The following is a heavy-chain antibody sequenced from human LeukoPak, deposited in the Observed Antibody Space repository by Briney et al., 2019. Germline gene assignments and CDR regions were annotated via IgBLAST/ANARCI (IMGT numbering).Heavy chain of an antibody. Sequence: ASVKVSCKASGGTFSSYAISWVRQAPGQGLEWMGGIIPIFGTANYAQKFQGRVTITADKSTSTAYMELSSLRSEDTAVYYCARAPTYSSGWYAPYYYYMDVWGKGTTVTVSS. CDR1: GGTFSSYA. V-gene: IGHV1-69*06. CDR3: ARAPTYSSGWYAPYYYYMDV. CDR2: IIPIFGTA. D-gene: IGHD6-19*01. J-gene: IGHJ6*03.